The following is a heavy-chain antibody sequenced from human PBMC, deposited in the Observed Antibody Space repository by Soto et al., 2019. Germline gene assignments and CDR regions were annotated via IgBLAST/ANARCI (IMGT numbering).Heavy chain of an antibody. CDR1: GFTFSSYS. D-gene: IGHD4-17*01. CDR2: ISSSSSTI. V-gene: IGHV3-48*01. J-gene: IGHJ6*02. Sequence: EVQLEESGGGLVQPGGSLRLSCAASGFTFSSYSMNWVRQAPGKGLEWVSYISSSSSTIYYADSVKGRFTISRDNAKNSLYLQMNSLRAEDTAVYYCAREDYGDPAAYYYYGMDVWGQGTTVTVS. CDR3: AREDYGDPAAYYYYGMDV.